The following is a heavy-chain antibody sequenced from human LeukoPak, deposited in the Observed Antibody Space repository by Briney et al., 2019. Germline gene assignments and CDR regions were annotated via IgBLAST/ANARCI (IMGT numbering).Heavy chain of an antibody. Sequence: GASVKVSCKASGNSFNTYAFSWVRQAPGQGLEWMGGIIPMYGTADYSQRFQGRVTIAADESTNTAYMELSSLRSEDTAVYYCAGAQQLGGNTYYNMDVWGNGTTVTVSS. J-gene: IGHJ6*03. CDR2: IIPMYGTA. D-gene: IGHD6-13*01. V-gene: IGHV1-69*13. CDR1: GNSFNTYA. CDR3: AGAQQLGGNTYYNMDV.